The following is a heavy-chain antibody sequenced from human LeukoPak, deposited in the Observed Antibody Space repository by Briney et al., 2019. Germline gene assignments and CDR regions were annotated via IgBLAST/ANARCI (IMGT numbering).Heavy chain of an antibody. Sequence: GASVKVSCKASGYTFTGYYMHWVRQAPGQGLEGRGWINPNSGGTNYAQKFQGRVTMTRDTSISTAYMGLSRLRSDDTAVYYCAREVNTMVRGVIGGYFDYWGQGTLVTVSS. J-gene: IGHJ4*02. D-gene: IGHD3-10*01. CDR2: INPNSGGT. CDR1: GYTFTGYY. CDR3: AREVNTMVRGVIGGYFDY. V-gene: IGHV1-2*02.